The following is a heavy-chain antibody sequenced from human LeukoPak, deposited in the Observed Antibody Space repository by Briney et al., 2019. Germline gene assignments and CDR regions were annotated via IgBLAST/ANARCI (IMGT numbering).Heavy chain of an antibody. CDR2: ISYDGSNK. CDR3: AKDFTGDYGDYWPPSGMDV. J-gene: IGHJ6*02. D-gene: IGHD4-17*01. CDR1: GFTFSSYG. V-gene: IGHV3-30*18. Sequence: GGSLRLSCAASGFTFSSYGMHWVRQAPGKGLEWVAVISYDGSNKYYADSVKGRFTISRDNSKNTLYLQMNSLRAEDTAVYYCAKDFTGDYGDYWPPSGMDVWGQGTTVTVSS.